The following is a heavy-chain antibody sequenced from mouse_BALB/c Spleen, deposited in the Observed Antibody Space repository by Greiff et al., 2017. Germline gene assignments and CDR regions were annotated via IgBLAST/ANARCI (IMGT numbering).Heavy chain of an antibody. CDR1: GYAFSSSW. V-gene: IGHV1-74*01. Sequence: QVQLQQSGPELVKPGASVKISCKASGYAFSSSWMNWVKQRPEQGLEWIGRIDPYDSETHYNQKFKDKAILTVDKSSSTAYMQLSSLTSEDSAVYYCARADDGYYGAYWGQGTLVTVSA. D-gene: IGHD2-3*01. J-gene: IGHJ3*01. CDR3: ARADDGYYGAY. CDR2: IDPYDSET.